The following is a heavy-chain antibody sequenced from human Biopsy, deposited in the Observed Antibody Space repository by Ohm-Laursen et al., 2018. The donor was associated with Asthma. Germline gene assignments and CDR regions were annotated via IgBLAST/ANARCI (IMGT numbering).Heavy chain of an antibody. V-gene: IGHV1-69*13. CDR3: AGVDAIMISGDFYFYSGFDL. Sequence: GASVKVSCKASGGTFRTYAFNWVRQAPGQGLEWMGGIIPMYGVPKVAQKFQGRVTITADESTSTAYMEMSSLRSEDTAVYYCAGVDAIMISGDFYFYSGFDLWGQGTTVRVSS. CDR2: IIPMYGVP. J-gene: IGHJ6*02. CDR1: GGTFRTYA. D-gene: IGHD3-16*01.